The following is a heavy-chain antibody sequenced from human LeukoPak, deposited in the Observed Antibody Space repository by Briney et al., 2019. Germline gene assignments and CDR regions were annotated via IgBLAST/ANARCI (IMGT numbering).Heavy chain of an antibody. V-gene: IGHV1-18*01. CDR1: GYTFTSYG. D-gene: IGHD3-22*01. CDR2: ISAYNGNT. J-gene: IGHJ4*02. Sequence: ASVKVSCKASGYTFTSYGISWVRQAPGQGLEWMGWISAYNGNTNYAQKLQGRVTMTTDTSTSTAYMELRSLRSDDTAVYYCARDQVRYYYDSSGYYPHFDYWGQGTLVTVSS. CDR3: ARDQVRYYYDSSGYYPHFDY.